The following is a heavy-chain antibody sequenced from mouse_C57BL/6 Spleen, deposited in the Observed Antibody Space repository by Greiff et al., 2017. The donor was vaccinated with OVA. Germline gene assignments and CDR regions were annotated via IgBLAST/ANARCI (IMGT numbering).Heavy chain of an antibody. Sequence: QVQLQQPGTELVKPGASVKLSCKASGYTFTSYWMHWVKQRPGQGLAWIGNINPSNGGTNYNEKFKSKATLTVDTASSTAYMQLSRLTSEDSAVYCCARWDYSFAYWGQGTLVTVSA. D-gene: IGHD1-1*01. CDR3: ARWDYSFAY. J-gene: IGHJ3*01. CDR2: INPSNGGT. V-gene: IGHV1-53*01. CDR1: GYTFTSYW.